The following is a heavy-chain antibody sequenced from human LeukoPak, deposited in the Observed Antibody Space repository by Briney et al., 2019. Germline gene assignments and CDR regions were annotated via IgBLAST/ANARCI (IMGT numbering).Heavy chain of an antibody. CDR1: GGSISSGSYC. CDR3: ARFNYYEVDI. Sequence: SETLSLTCTVSGGSISSGSYCWSWTRQPAGKGLEWIGHIYTSGNTNYNPSLKSRVTISVDTSKNQFSLKLRSVTAADTAVYYCARFNYYEVDIWGQGTMVTVSS. D-gene: IGHD3-22*01. V-gene: IGHV4-61*09. J-gene: IGHJ3*02. CDR2: IYTSGNT.